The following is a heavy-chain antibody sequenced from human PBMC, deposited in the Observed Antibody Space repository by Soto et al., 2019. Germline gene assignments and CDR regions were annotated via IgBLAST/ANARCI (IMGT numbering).Heavy chain of an antibody. D-gene: IGHD3-10*01. Sequence: EVQMVESGGGLVQPGGSLRLSCAASGFSFSSYDMHWVRQAIGKGLDWVSAVDTAGATYYSDSVKGRFTISRENAKNSFYFKRNRRRGGDTAVYYCVRGEYYGSGPMGVWGPGTTVTVSS. CDR1: GFSFSSYD. J-gene: IGHJ6*02. CDR2: VDTAGAT. V-gene: IGHV3-13*01. CDR3: VRGEYYGSGPMGV.